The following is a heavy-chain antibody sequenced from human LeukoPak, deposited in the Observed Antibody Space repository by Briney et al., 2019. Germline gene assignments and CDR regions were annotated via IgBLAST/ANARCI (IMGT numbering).Heavy chain of an antibody. CDR3: ARRGYFEY. J-gene: IGHJ4*02. CDR1: GASISSYS. CDR2: ISNSGST. Sequence: PSETLSLTCTVSGASISSYSWNWIRQPPGKGLEWIGYISNSGSTNYNPSLKSRVTISVDTSKNQFSLTLSSVTAADTAVYYCARRGYFEYLGQGTLVTVSS. V-gene: IGHV4-59*08.